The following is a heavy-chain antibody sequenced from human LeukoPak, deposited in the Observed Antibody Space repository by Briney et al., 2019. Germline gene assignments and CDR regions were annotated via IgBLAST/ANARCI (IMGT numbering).Heavy chain of an antibody. Sequence: PGGSLRLSCAASGFTFSSYGMHWVRQAPGKGLEWVAVISYDGSNKYYADSVKGRFTISRDISKNTLFLQMNSLRAEDTAVYYCARGGLIVVIPAADFDYWGQGTLVIVSS. J-gene: IGHJ4*02. D-gene: IGHD2-2*01. V-gene: IGHV3-30*19. CDR2: ISYDGSNK. CDR1: GFTFSSYG. CDR3: ARGGLIVVIPAADFDY.